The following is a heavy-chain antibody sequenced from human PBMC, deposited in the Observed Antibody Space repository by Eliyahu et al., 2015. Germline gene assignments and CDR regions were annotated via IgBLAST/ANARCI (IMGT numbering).Heavy chain of an antibody. CDR2: IIPIFGTA. CDR3: ARGPETKSAYYYNY. D-gene: IGHD3-22*01. Sequence: QVQLVQSGAEVKKPGSSVKVSCKASGGTFXSYSIDWVRQAPGQGLEWMGGIIPIFGTANYAQIFQGRITITADESTSTAYMELSSLRSEDTAVYYCARGPETKSAYYYNYWGQGTLVTVSS. J-gene: IGHJ4*02. V-gene: IGHV1-69*01. CDR1: GGTFXSYS.